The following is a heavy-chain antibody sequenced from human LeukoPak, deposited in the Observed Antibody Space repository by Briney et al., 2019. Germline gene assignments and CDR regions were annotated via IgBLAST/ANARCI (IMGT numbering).Heavy chain of an antibody. D-gene: IGHD3-9*01. CDR3: GRLALVFDY. CDR1: GGSISSSSYY. V-gene: IGHV4-39*01. CDR2: IYYSGST. J-gene: IGHJ4*02. Sequence: PSETLSLTCTVSGGSISSSSYYWGWIRQPPGKGLEWIGSIYYSGSTYYNPSLKSRVTISVDTSKNQFSLKLSSVTAADTAVYYCGRLALVFDYWGQGTLVTVS.